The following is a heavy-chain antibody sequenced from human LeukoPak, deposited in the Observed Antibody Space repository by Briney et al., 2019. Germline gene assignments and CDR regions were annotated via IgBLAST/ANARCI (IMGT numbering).Heavy chain of an antibody. Sequence: SQTLSLTCAISGDSVSSNSAAWNWIRQSPSRGLEWLGRTYCRSKWYNDYAVSVKSRITINPDTSKNQFSLQLNSVTPEDTAVYYCARALGYCSGGSCYPKGGYYYYGMDVWGQGTTVTVSS. V-gene: IGHV6-1*01. CDR3: ARALGYCSGGSCYPKGGYYYYGMDV. D-gene: IGHD2-15*01. CDR2: TYCRSKWYN. CDR1: GDSVSSNSAA. J-gene: IGHJ6*02.